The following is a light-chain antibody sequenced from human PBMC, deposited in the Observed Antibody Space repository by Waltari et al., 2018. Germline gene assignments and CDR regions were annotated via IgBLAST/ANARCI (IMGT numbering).Light chain of an antibody. CDR1: QSIGSW. CDR3: QQYNSPWT. CDR2: KAS. V-gene: IGKV1-5*03. Sequence: DIQMTQSPSTLSASVGDRVTIPCRASQSIGSWLAWYQQKPGKAPKLLIYKASSLESGVPSRFSGSGSGTEFTLTIIRLQPDDFATYYCQQYNSPWTFGQGTKVEI. J-gene: IGKJ1*01.